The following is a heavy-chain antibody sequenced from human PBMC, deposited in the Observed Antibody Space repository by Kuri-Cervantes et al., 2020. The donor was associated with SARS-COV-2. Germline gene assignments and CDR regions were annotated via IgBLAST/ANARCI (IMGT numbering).Heavy chain of an antibody. CDR3: ARDYIAARPGLDY. J-gene: IGHJ4*02. Sequence: GESLKISCAGSGLAFSNYAMSWVRQAPGKGLKWVSGISFGGSTTYYADSVRGRFTISRDKAKNTLYLLMNSLRAEDTAVYYCARDYIAARPGLDYWGQGTLVTVSS. V-gene: IGHV3-23*01. CDR2: ISFGGSTT. D-gene: IGHD6-6*01. CDR1: GLAFSNYA.